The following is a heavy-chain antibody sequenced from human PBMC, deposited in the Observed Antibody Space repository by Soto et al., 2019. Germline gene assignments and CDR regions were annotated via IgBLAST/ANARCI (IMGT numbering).Heavy chain of an antibody. V-gene: IGHV3-30*18. CDR1: GFTFSSYG. CDR2: ISYDGSNK. J-gene: IGHJ4*02. D-gene: IGHD3-9*01. Sequence: QVQLVESGGGVVQPGRSLRLSCAASGFTFSSYGMHWVRQAPGKGLGWVAVISYDGSNKYYADYVKGRFTISRDNYKHTLYLQMNSLRAEDKAVYYCAKGPFTDILTGFGDYWGQGTLVTVSS. CDR3: AKGPFTDILTGFGDY.